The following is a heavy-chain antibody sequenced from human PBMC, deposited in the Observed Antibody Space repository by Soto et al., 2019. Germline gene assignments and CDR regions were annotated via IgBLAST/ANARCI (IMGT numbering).Heavy chain of an antibody. Sequence: GASVKVSCKASGGTFSSYAISWVRQAPGQGLEWMGGIIPIFGTANYAQKFQGRVTITADESTSTAYMELSSLRSEDTAVYYCARGEEMATTYFDYWGQGTLVTVSS. CDR2: IIPIFGTA. CDR1: GGTFSSYA. J-gene: IGHJ4*02. V-gene: IGHV1-69*13. CDR3: ARGEEMATTYFDY. D-gene: IGHD1-1*01.